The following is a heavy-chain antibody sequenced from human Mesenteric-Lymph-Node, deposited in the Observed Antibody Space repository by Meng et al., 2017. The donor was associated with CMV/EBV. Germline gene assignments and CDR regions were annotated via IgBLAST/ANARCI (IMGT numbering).Heavy chain of an antibody. Sequence: GESLKISCAASGFSFSNYIMNWVRQTPGRGLEWVSSISSSGSFIHYADSVKGRFTISRDNAKNSLYLQMNSLRAEDTAVYYCAVGVYVDTAMVGFDYWGQGTLVTVSS. J-gene: IGHJ4*02. CDR1: GFSFSNYI. V-gene: IGHV3-21*01. D-gene: IGHD5-18*01. CDR2: ISSSGSFI. CDR3: AVGVYVDTAMVGFDY.